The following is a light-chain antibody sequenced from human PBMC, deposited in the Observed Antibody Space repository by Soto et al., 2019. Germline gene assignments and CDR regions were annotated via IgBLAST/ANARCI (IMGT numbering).Light chain of an antibody. Sequence: EVVMTQSPATLSVSPGERATLSCRASQSVSSXXAWYQQKPGQAPRLLIYGASTRATGIPARFSGSGSGTXXXXXXXXXQSEDFAXXXXXXXNNWPPWTFGQGTKVEIK. CDR1: QSVSSX. V-gene: IGKV3-15*01. J-gene: IGKJ1*01. CDR3: XXXNNWPPWT. CDR2: GAS.